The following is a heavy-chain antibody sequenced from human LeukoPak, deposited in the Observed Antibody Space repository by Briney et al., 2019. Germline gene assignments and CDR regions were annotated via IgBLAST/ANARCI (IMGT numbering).Heavy chain of an antibody. J-gene: IGHJ4*02. CDR2: INHSGGT. CDR3: ARGPVMGIGAWYFGY. D-gene: IGHD1-26*01. CDR1: GGSFSGYY. V-gene: IGHV4-34*01. Sequence: PSETLSLTCAVYGGSFSGYYWSWIRQPPGKGLEWIGEINHSGGTKYNPSLKSRVTISVDTSKNQFSLKLSSVTAADTAVYYCARGPVMGIGAWYFGYWGQGTLVTVSS.